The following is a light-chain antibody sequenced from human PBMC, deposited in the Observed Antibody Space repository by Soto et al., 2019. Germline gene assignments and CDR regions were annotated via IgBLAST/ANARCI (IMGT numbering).Light chain of an antibody. CDR3: TSYAGDTSLGV. Sequence: QSALTQPPSASGSPVQSVTISCTGTSSDVGGYNYVSWYQQHPGKAPKLMIYEVTKRPSGVPDRFSGSKSGNTASLTVSGLQAEDEADYYCTSYAGDTSLGVLGGGT. J-gene: IGLJ3*02. V-gene: IGLV2-8*01. CDR2: EVT. CDR1: SSDVGGYNY.